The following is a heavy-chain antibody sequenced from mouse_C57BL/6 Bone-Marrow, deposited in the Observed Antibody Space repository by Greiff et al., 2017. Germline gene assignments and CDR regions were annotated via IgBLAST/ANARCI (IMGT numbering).Heavy chain of an antibody. J-gene: IGHJ4*01. D-gene: IGHD3-2*02. CDR1: GFTFSDYG. CDR3: ARQTDQLRLRRDYAMDY. V-gene: IGHV5-15*01. Sequence: EVMLVESGGGLVQPGGSLKLSCAASGFTFSDYGMAWVRQAPRKGPEWVAFISNLAYSIYYADTVTGRFTISRENAKNTLYLEMSSLRSEDTAMYYCARQTDQLRLRRDYAMDYWGQGTSVTVSS. CDR2: ISNLAYSI.